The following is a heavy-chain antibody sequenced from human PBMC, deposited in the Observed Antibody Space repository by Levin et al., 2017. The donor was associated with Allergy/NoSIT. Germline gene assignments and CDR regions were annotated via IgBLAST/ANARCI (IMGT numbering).Heavy chain of an antibody. Sequence: SCAASGFTFSSYGMHWVRQAPGKGLEWVAVIWYDGSNKYYADSVKGRFTISRDNSKNTLYLQMNSLRAEDTAVYYCARSSYYYDSSPSDYWGQGTLVTVSS. J-gene: IGHJ4*02. V-gene: IGHV3-33*01. D-gene: IGHD3-22*01. CDR2: IWYDGSNK. CDR1: GFTFSSYG. CDR3: ARSSYYYDSSPSDY.